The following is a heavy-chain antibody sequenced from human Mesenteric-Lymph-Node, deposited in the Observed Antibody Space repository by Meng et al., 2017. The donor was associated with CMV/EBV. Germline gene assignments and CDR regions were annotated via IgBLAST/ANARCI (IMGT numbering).Heavy chain of an antibody. CDR2: IKQDGSEK. D-gene: IGHD3-3*01. CDR1: GFTFSSYW. Sequence: GGSLRLSCAASGFTFSSYWMSWVRQAPGKGLEWVANIKQDGSEKYYVDSVKGRFTISRDNAKNSLYLQMNSLRAEDTAVNYCARGPPYYDFWSGYYSSLDYWGQGTLVTVSS. J-gene: IGHJ4*02. CDR3: ARGPPYYDFWSGYYSSLDY. V-gene: IGHV3-7*01.